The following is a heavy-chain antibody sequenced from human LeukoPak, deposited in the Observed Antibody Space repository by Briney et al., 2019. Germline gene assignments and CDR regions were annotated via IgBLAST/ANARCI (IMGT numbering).Heavy chain of an antibody. V-gene: IGHV3-23*01. D-gene: IGHD3-22*01. Sequence: GGSLRLSCAASGFTFSSYAMSWVRQAPGKGLEWVSAISGSGGSTYYADSVKGRFTISRDNSKNTLYLQMNSLRAEDAAVYYCAKGNTMIVVVSDYWGQGTLVTVSS. CDR1: GFTFSSYA. CDR3: AKGNTMIVVVSDY. J-gene: IGHJ4*02. CDR2: ISGSGGST.